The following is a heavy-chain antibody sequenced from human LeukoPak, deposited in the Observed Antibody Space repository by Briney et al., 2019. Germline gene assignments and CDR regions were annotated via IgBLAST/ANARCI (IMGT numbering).Heavy chain of an antibody. D-gene: IGHD3-9*01. CDR3: ARADLELRYFDWLLPRGGDFDY. V-gene: IGHV1-18*01. Sequence: ASVNVSFKASGYTFTSYGISWVRQAPGQGLEWMGWISAYNGNTNYAQKLQGRVTMTTDTYTSTAYMELRSLRSDDTAVYYCARADLELRYFDWLLPRGGDFDYWGQGTLVTVSS. CDR2: ISAYNGNT. J-gene: IGHJ4*02. CDR1: GYTFTSYG.